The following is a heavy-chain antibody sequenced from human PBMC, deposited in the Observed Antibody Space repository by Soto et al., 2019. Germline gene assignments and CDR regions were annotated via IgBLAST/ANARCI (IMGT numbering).Heavy chain of an antibody. CDR2: ISGSGGSK. V-gene: IGHV3-23*01. CDR3: AKDYGLVVPAAIRDYFDY. D-gene: IGHD2-2*02. Sequence: PGGSLRLSCAASGFTFSSYAMSWVRQAPGKGLEWVSAISGSGGSKYYADSVKGRFTISRDNSKNTLYLQMNSLRAEDTAVYYCAKDYGLVVPAAIRDYFDYWGQGTLVTVSS. J-gene: IGHJ4*02. CDR1: GFTFSSYA.